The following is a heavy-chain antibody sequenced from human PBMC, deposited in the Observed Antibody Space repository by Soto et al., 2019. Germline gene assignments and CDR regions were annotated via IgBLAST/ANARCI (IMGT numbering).Heavy chain of an antibody. CDR1: GFTFSSYA. V-gene: IGHV3-30-3*01. Sequence: QVQLVESGGGVVQPGRSLRLSCAASGFTFSSYAMHWVRQAPGKGLEWVAVISYDGSNKYYADSVKGRFTISRDNSKNTXYXLMNSLRAEETAVYYWARPLGYCTNGVCYTAAGFDYWGQGTLVTVSS. CDR3: ARPLGYCTNGVCYTAAGFDY. CDR2: ISYDGSNK. D-gene: IGHD2-8*01. J-gene: IGHJ4*02.